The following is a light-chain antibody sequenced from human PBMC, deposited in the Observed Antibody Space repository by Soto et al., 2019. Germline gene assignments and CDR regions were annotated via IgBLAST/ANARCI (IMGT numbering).Light chain of an antibody. Sequence: QSVLTQPASVSGSPGQSITISCTGTSSDVGGYNYVSWYQHHPGKAPQLVISEVSNRPSGVSNRFSGSKSGNTASLTISGLQAEDEADYYCCSYKSNSILDVFGTGTKSPS. J-gene: IGLJ1*01. CDR1: SSDVGGYNY. V-gene: IGLV2-14*01. CDR3: CSYKSNSILDV. CDR2: EVS.